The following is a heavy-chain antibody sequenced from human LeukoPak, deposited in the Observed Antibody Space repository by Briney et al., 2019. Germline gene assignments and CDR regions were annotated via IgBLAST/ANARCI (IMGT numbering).Heavy chain of an antibody. D-gene: IGHD4-11*01. CDR1: GGSVSSGSYY. CDR3: ARGVYSNPSDY. Sequence: SETLSLTCTVSGGSVSSGSYYWSWIRQPPGKGLEWIGYIYYSGSTNYNPSLKSRVTISVDTSKNQFSLKLSSVTAADTAVYYCARGVYSNPSDYWGQGTLVTVSS. J-gene: IGHJ4*02. CDR2: IYYSGST. V-gene: IGHV4-61*01.